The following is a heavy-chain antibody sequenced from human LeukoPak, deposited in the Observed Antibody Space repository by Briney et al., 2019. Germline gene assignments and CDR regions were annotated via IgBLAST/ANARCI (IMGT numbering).Heavy chain of an antibody. D-gene: IGHD3-3*01. Sequence: GGSLRLSCAASGFTFSSYTVNWVRQAPGKGLEWVSSISSSSSYIYYAAPVKGRFTISRDNAKNSLYLQMNSLRADDTAVYYCARDSLWSGYYPYNWFDPWGQGTLVTVSS. CDR3: ARDSLWSGYYPYNWFDP. CDR2: ISSSSSYI. CDR1: GFTFSSYT. V-gene: IGHV3-21*01. J-gene: IGHJ5*02.